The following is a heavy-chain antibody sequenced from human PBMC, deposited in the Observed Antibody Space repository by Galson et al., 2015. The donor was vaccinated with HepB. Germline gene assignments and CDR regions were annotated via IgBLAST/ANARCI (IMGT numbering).Heavy chain of an antibody. CDR3: AKDLVSEYYYDSSGENAFDI. Sequence: SLRLSCAASGFTFSTYAMGWVRLAPGKGLEWFSGISGSGGKTYYADSVKGRFTISRDNSKNTLYLQMNSLRAEDTAVYYCAKDLVSEYYYDSSGENAFDIWGQGTMVTVSS. D-gene: IGHD3-22*01. V-gene: IGHV3-23*01. CDR1: GFTFSTYA. CDR2: ISGSGGKT. J-gene: IGHJ3*02.